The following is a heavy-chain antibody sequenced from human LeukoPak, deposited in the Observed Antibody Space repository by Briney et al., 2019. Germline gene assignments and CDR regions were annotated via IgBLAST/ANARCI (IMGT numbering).Heavy chain of an antibody. D-gene: IGHD3-10*01. V-gene: IGHV3-30*04. CDR2: ISYDGSNK. CDR1: GFTFSSYA. J-gene: IGHJ4*02. CDR3: ARGSGSGSYYPAHFDY. Sequence: GGSLRLSCAASGFTFSSYAMHWVRQAPGKGLEWVAVISYDGSNKYYADSVKGRFTISRDNSKNTLYLQMNSLRAEDTAVYYCARGSGSGSYYPAHFDYWGQGTLVTVSS.